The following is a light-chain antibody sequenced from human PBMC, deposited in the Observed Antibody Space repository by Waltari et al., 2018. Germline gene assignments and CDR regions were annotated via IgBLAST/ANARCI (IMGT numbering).Light chain of an antibody. V-gene: IGLV4-69*01. CDR1: SGRTSSA. Sequence: QLVLTQPPSASASLGASVKLTCTLNSGRTSSALSWHQQQPEKGPRVLMKLDSDGSHTKGDGIPDRFSGSSSGAERYLILSSLQSEDEADYYCQSWDTGINVFGGGTKLTVL. CDR2: LDSDGSH. J-gene: IGLJ2*01. CDR3: QSWDTGINV.